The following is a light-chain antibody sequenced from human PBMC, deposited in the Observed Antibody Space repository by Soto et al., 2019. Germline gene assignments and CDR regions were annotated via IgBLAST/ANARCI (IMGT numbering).Light chain of an antibody. CDR3: QQSYSSPPT. CDR1: QSVSNH. Sequence: DIQMTQSPSSLSASVRDRITITCRASQSVSNHLNWYQQKPGKGPNLLIYAASSLQRGVPSRFSGSRSGPDFTLTISSLQPEDFATYYCQQSYSSPPTFGQGTKVDIK. CDR2: AAS. V-gene: IGKV1-39*01. J-gene: IGKJ1*01.